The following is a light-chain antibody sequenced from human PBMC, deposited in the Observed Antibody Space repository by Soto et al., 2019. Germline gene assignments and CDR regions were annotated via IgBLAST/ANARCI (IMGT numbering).Light chain of an antibody. J-gene: IGKJ5*01. V-gene: IGKV1-33*01. CDR1: QNINNY. CDR2: DAS. Sequence: IHRTHSPSSLSASVLYRVTITFQASQNINNYLNWYQQKPGRAPKLLIYDASNLEAGVPSRFRGSGSGTDFTFTISRLQPEDIATYYCQQYDHLPITFGQGTRLEIK. CDR3: QQYDHLPIT.